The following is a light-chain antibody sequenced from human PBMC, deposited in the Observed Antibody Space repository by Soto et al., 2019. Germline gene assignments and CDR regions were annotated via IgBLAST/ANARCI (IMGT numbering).Light chain of an antibody. CDR2: AAS. J-gene: IGKJ1*01. Sequence: EIVLTQSPGTLSLSPGERATLSCRASQSVADNYLAWYQQKPGQAPRLLIYAASRRATGIPDTFSGSGSGTDFTLTISSLQSEDFAVYYCQQYNNWPPWTFGQGTKVEIK. V-gene: IGKV3-20*01. CDR3: QQYNNWPPWT. CDR1: QSVADNY.